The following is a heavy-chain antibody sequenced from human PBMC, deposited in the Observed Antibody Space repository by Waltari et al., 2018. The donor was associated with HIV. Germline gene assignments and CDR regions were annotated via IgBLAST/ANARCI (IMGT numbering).Heavy chain of an antibody. Sequence: EVQLVESGGGLVQPGGSLRLSCSASGFTVSSPYMAWVRQAPGKGLEWVLVIYGGGLTYYADFVTGRFTISRDKAKKTLYLQMNSLRAEDTAVYYCASPKFGFYYYDMDVWGQGTTVTVSS. V-gene: IGHV3-66*02. CDR2: IYGGGLT. CDR1: GFTVSSPY. D-gene: IGHD3-10*01. J-gene: IGHJ6*02. CDR3: ASPKFGFYYYDMDV.